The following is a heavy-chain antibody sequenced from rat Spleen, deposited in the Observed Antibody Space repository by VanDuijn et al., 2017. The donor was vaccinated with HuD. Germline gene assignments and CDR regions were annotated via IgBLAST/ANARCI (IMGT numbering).Heavy chain of an antibody. CDR2: ISPSGGSA. V-gene: IGHV5-19*01. CDR3: ARDGKAFDY. J-gene: IGHJ2*01. Sequence: EVQLVESGGGLVQPGRSLKLSCAASGFIFSNYAMNWIRQAPTKGLEWVASISPSGGSAHYRDSVKGRFTISRDIAKSTLFLQMNSLQTEDTATYYCARDGKAFDYWGQGVMVTVSS. CDR1: GFIFSNYA.